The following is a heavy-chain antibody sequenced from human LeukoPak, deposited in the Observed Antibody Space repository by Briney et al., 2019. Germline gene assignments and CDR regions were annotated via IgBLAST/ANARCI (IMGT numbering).Heavy chain of an antibody. D-gene: IGHD3-22*01. CDR2: IYTSGST. V-gene: IGHV4-61*02. CDR1: GGSISSGSYY. CDR3: AREDYYDSSGYYWYFDL. Sequence: SETLSLTCTVSGGSISSGSYYWSWIRQPAGKELEWIGRIYTSGSTNYNPSLKSRVTISVDTSKNQFSLKLSSVTAADTAVYYCAREDYYDSSGYYWYFDLWGRGTLVTVSS. J-gene: IGHJ2*01.